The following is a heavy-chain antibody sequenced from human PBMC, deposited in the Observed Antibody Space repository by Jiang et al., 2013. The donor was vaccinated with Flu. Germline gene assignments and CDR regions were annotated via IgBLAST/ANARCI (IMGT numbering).Heavy chain of an antibody. Sequence: LVESGGGVVQPGRSLRLSCVASGFTFSDYGMHWVRQAPGKGLEWMGVISNDGRNRFYGDPVKGRFTISRDDSKNTLYLQMNNLSPADTAVYYCAKHVPIGGSSWPFDHWGQGTLVIVSP. CDR3: AKHVPIGGSSWPFDH. D-gene: IGHD6-13*01. J-gene: IGHJ4*02. V-gene: IGHV3-30*18. CDR2: ISNDGRNR. CDR1: GFTFSDYG.